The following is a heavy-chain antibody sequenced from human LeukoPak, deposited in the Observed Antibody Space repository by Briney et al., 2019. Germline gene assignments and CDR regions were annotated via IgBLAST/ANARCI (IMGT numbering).Heavy chain of an antibody. D-gene: IGHD6-19*01. CDR2: IYYSGST. CDR3: ARDQATIAVAVVYTAYYFDY. J-gene: IGHJ4*02. CDR1: GGSISSSSYY. V-gene: IGHV4-39*07. Sequence: PSETLSLTCTVSGGSISSSSYYWGWIRQPPGKGLEWIGSIYYSGSTYYNPSLKSRVTISVDTSKKQFSLKLSSVTAADTAVYYCARDQATIAVAVVYTAYYFDYWGQGTLVTVSS.